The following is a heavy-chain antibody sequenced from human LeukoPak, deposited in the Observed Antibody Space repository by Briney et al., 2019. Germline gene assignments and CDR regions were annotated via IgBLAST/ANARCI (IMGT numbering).Heavy chain of an antibody. D-gene: IGHD3-10*01. CDR2: INHSGST. V-gene: IGHV4-34*01. CDR3: ARARGGSGSYYELNFDY. J-gene: IGHJ4*02. CDR1: GGSFSGYY. Sequence: PSETLSLTCAVYGGSFSGYYWSWIRPPPGKGLEWIGEINHSGSTNYNPSLKSRVTISVDTSKNQFSLKLSSVTAADTAVYYCARARGGSGSYYELNFDYWGQGTLVTVSS.